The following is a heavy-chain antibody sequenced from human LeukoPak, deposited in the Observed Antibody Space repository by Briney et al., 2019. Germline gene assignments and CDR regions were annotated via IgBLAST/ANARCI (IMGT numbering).Heavy chain of an antibody. Sequence: PSETLSLTCGVSGGAITNYYWNWIRQAPGKGLEWLGYIYYTGSTTYNPSVKSRITISLDTSKKQISLKLRSVTAADTAVYYCARHGRLRGAFDIWGQGTMVTVSS. D-gene: IGHD4-17*01. J-gene: IGHJ3*02. CDR3: ARHGRLRGAFDI. V-gene: IGHV4-59*01. CDR1: GGAITNYY. CDR2: IYYTGST.